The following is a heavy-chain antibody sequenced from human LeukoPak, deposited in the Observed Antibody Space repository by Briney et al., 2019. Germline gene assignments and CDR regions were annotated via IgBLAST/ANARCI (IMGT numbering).Heavy chain of an antibody. D-gene: IGHD6-19*01. Sequence: PGGSLRLSCAASGFTFGSYWMSWVRQAPGKGLEWVANIKQDGREKNYVDSVKGRFTISRDNAKNSLYLQMNSLRAEDTAVYYCARAFSSGWFHFDCWGQGTLVTVSS. J-gene: IGHJ4*02. CDR1: GFTFGSYW. CDR2: IKQDGREK. V-gene: IGHV3-7*02. CDR3: ARAFSSGWFHFDC.